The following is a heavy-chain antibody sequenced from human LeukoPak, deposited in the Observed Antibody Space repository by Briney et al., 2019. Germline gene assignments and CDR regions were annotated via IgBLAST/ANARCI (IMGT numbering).Heavy chain of an antibody. J-gene: IGHJ4*02. CDR1: GGSISSGGYY. Sequence: SQTLSLTCTVSGGSISSGGYYWSWIRQPPGKGLEWIGYIYYSGSTNYNPSLKSRVTISVDTSKNQFSLKLSSVTAADTAVYYCAREGAAGKTKAFDYWGQGTLVTVSS. V-gene: IGHV4-61*08. D-gene: IGHD6-13*01. CDR3: AREGAAGKTKAFDY. CDR2: IYYSGST.